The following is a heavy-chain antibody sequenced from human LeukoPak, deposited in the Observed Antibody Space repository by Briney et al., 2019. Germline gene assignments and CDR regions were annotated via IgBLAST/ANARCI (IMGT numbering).Heavy chain of an antibody. CDR1: GYTFTGYY. CDR2: INPSSGGT. CDR3: ARDGLWWGYPLDY. V-gene: IGHV1-2*06. D-gene: IGHD4/OR15-4a*01. Sequence: WASVKVSCKASGYTFTGYYMHWVRQAPGQGLEWMGRINPSSGGTNYAQKFQGRVTMTRDTSISTAYMELSRLRSDDTAVYYCARDGLWWGYPLDYWGQGTLVTVSS. J-gene: IGHJ4*02.